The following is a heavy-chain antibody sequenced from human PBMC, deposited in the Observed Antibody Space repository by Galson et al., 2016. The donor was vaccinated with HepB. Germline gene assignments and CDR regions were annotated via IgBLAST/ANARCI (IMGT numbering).Heavy chain of an antibody. V-gene: IGHV2-70*01. D-gene: IGHD4-17*01. CDR1: GFSLSTSGMC. Sequence: PALVKPTQTLTLTCTFSGFSLSTSGMCVSWIRQPPGKALEWLALIDWDDDKYYSTSLKTRLTISKDTSKNQVVLTMTNMDPVDTATYYCARIVSTIDYGDYVNAFDIWGQGTMVTVSS. J-gene: IGHJ3*02. CDR3: ARIVSTIDYGDYVNAFDI. CDR2: IDWDDDK.